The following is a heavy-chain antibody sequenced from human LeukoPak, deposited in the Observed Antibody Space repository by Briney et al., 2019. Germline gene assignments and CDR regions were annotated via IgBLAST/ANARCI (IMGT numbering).Heavy chain of an antibody. D-gene: IGHD1-26*01. Sequence: GGSLRLSCAASGLTFSGYWMNWVHQAPGKGLEWVANIKPDGSEKYYVDSVKGRFTISRDNSKNTLYLQMNSLRAEDTAVYYCARGSGSFSGGFDYWGQGTLVTVSS. CDR1: GLTFSGYW. CDR3: ARGSGSFSGGFDY. J-gene: IGHJ4*02. V-gene: IGHV3-7*02. CDR2: IKPDGSEK.